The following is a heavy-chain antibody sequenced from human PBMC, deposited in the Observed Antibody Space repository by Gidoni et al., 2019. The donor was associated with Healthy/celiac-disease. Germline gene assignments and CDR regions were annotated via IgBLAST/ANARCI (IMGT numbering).Heavy chain of an antibody. CDR1: GFTFSSDA. J-gene: IGHJ3*02. Sequence: QVQLVESGGGVVQPGRSLRLSCAASGFTFSSDAMHWVRQAPGKGLECVAVISYDGSNKYYADAVKGRLTISRDNSKNTLYLQMNSLRAEDTAVYYCAREGIAEYDAFDIWGQGTMVTVSS. V-gene: IGHV3-30-3*01. D-gene: IGHD6-13*01. CDR2: ISYDGSNK. CDR3: AREGIAEYDAFDI.